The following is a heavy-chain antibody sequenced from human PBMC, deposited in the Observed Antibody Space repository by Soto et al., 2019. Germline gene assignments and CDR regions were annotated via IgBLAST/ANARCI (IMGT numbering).Heavy chain of an antibody. CDR1: GLTFSYFA. D-gene: IGHD3-10*01. CDR2: ISGSCGIT. V-gene: IGHV3-23*01. Sequence: EVQLLESGGGLVQPGGSLRISCAVSGLTFSYFAMSWVRQAPGKGLEWVSAISGSCGITYYADSVKGRFTISRDNSKNTLFLQMNSLRAEDTAVYYCALLGRSGSGRPYYYGMDVWCQGTTVTVSS. J-gene: IGHJ6*02. CDR3: ALLGRSGSGRPYYYGMDV.